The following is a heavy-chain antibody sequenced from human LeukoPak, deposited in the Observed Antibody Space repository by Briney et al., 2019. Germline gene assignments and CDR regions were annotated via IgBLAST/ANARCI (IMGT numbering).Heavy chain of an antibody. V-gene: IGHV3-15*01. J-gene: IGHJ4*02. Sequence: GGSLRLSCVASGFTSSNAWMSWVRQAPGKGLEWVARIKSKVHGGTTDYAAPVNGRFTISRDDSKNTLYLEMNSLKTEDTAVYYCSGHMTTADYWGQGTLVTVSS. CDR1: GFTSSNAW. D-gene: IGHD4-11*01. CDR3: SGHMTTADY. CDR2: IKSKVHGGTT.